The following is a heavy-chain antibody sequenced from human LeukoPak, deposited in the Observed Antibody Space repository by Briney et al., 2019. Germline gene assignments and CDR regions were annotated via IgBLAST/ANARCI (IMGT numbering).Heavy chain of an antibody. V-gene: IGHV3-33*01. Sequence: PGRSLRLSCAASGFILNSYGMHWVRQAPGKELEWVADIWFDGKNQHFADSVRGRFAISRDNSKNTAYLQINSLRAEDTAVYYCARDRHCVNGVCHSPAGMDVWGQGTTVTVSS. J-gene: IGHJ6*02. D-gene: IGHD2-8*01. CDR3: ARDRHCVNGVCHSPAGMDV. CDR1: GFILNSYG. CDR2: IWFDGKNQ.